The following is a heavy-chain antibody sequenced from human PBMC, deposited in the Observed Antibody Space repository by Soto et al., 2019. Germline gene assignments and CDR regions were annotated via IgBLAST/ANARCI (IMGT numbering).Heavy chain of an antibody. J-gene: IGHJ4*02. D-gene: IGHD6-13*01. CDR1: GGSISSYY. V-gene: IGHV4-59*08. Sequence: QVQLQESGPGLVKPSETLSLTCTVSGGSISSYYWSWIRQPPGKGLEWIGYIYYSGSTNYNPSLRSRVTISVDTSKNPFSLKLSSVTAADTAVYYCASLGSSWYGYYFDYWGQGTLVTVSS. CDR2: IYYSGST. CDR3: ASLGSSWYGYYFDY.